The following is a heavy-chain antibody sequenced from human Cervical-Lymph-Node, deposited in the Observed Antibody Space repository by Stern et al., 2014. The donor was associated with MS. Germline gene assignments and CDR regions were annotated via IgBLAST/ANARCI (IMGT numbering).Heavy chain of an antibody. D-gene: IGHD2-15*01. V-gene: IGHV5-51*01. Sequence: VQLVESGAEVKKPGESLKISCKGSGYSFTSYWIGWVRQMPGKGLEWMGIIYPGDSDTRYSPSFQGQVTISADKSISTAYLQWSSLKASDTAMYYCARRLGYCSGGSCYYYFDYWGQGTLVTVSS. J-gene: IGHJ4*02. CDR2: IYPGDSDT. CDR1: GYSFTSYW. CDR3: ARRLGYCSGGSCYYYFDY.